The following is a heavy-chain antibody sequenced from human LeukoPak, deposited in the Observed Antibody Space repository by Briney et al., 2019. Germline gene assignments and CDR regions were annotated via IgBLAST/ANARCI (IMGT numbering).Heavy chain of an antibody. J-gene: IGHJ4*02. CDR2: IYYSGST. D-gene: IGHD3-10*01. Sequence: SETLSPTCTVSGGSISSSSYYWGWIRQPPGKGLEWIGSIYYSGSTYYNPSLKSRVTISVDTSKNQFSLKLSSVTAADTAVYYCARGSPMVRGTYYFDYWGQGTLVTVSS. CDR1: GGSISSSSYY. CDR3: ARGSPMVRGTYYFDY. V-gene: IGHV4-39*07.